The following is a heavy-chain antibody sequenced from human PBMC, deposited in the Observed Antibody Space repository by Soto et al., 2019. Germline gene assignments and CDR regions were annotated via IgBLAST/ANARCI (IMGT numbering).Heavy chain of an antibody. CDR3: ARGITMVRGVILNWFDP. Sequence: QVQLVQSGAEVKKPGASVKVSCKASGYTFTSYDINWVRQATGQGLEWMGWMNPNSGNTGYAQKFQGRVTMTRNTSISTAYMELSSLRSEDTAVYYCARGITMVRGVILNWFDPWGQGTLVTVSS. CDR1: GYTFTSYD. CDR2: MNPNSGNT. J-gene: IGHJ5*02. D-gene: IGHD3-10*01. V-gene: IGHV1-8*01.